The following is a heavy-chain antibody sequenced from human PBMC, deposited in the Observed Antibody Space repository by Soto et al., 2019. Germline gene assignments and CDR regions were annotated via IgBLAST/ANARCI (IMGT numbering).Heavy chain of an antibody. V-gene: IGHV3-33*01. CDR1: GFTFSSYG. J-gene: IGHJ4*02. D-gene: IGHD6-13*01. CDR2: IWYDGSNK. CDR3: ARGPPIAAYFDY. Sequence: GGSLRLSCAASGFTFSSYGMHWVRQAPGKGLEWVAVIWYDGSNKYYADSVKGRFTISRDNSKNTLYLQMNSLRAEDTAVYYCARGPPIAAYFDYWGQGTLVTVSS.